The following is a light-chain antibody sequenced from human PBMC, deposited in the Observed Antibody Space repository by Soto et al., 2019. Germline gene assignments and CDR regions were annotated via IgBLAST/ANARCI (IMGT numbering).Light chain of an antibody. Sequence: DMQMTQSPSSLSASLGDRVTITCRASENIDTYLNWYQHKPGKAPKLLIYATSTLQSGVPARFSGSGSGTEFTLTISSLQAEDFATYFCQESYSTPAVSFGGGTKVDIK. J-gene: IGKJ4*01. V-gene: IGKV1-39*01. CDR1: ENIDTY. CDR2: ATS. CDR3: QESYSTPAVS.